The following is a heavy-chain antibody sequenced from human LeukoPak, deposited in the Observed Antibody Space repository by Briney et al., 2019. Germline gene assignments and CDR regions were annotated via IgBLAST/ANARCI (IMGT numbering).Heavy chain of an antibody. D-gene: IGHD1-1*01. J-gene: IGHJ4*02. CDR2: ISWNSDSK. CDR3: ARSVELVRGYFDF. CDR1: GLTFSSDW. Sequence: GGSLRLSCAASGLTFSSDWMHWVRQAPEKGLEWVSGISWNSDSKDYADSVKGRFTISRDNAKNSLFLQVNSLRTEDTALYYCARSVELVRGYFDFWGQGTLVTVSS. V-gene: IGHV3-9*01.